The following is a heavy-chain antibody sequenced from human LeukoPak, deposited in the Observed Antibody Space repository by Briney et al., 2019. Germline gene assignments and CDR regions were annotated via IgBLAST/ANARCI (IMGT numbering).Heavy chain of an antibody. D-gene: IGHD5-12*01. CDR1: GFTFSSYG. V-gene: IGHV3-30*02. Sequence: GGSLRLSCAASGFTFSSYGMHWVRQAPGKGLEWVAFIRYDGSNKYYADSVKGRFTISRDNSKNTLYLQMNSLRAEDTAVYYCAKEGDSGYDSNWFDPWGQGTLVTVSS. CDR2: IRYDGSNK. J-gene: IGHJ5*02. CDR3: AKEGDSGYDSNWFDP.